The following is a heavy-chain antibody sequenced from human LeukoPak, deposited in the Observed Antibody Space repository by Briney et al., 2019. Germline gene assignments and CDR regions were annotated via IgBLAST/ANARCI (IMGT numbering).Heavy chain of an antibody. CDR1: GGSISSSSYY. Sequence: SETLSLTCTVSGGSISSSSYYWGWIRQPPGKGLEWIGSIYYSGSTYYNPSLKSRVTISVDTSKNQFSLKLSSVTAADTAVYYCARLYYYDSSAKPYFDYWGQGTLVTVSS. CDR3: ARLYYYDSSAKPYFDY. V-gene: IGHV4-39*01. CDR2: IYYSGST. D-gene: IGHD3-22*01. J-gene: IGHJ4*02.